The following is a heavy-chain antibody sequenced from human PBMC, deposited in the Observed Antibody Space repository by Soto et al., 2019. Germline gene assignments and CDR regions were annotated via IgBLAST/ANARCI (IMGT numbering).Heavy chain of an antibody. V-gene: IGHV4-59*01. D-gene: IGHD2-2*01. CDR2: IYYSGST. CDR1: GGSISSYY. Sequence: SETLSLTCTVSGGSISSYYWNWIRQPPGKGLEWIGYIYYSGSTNYNPSLKSRVTISVDTSKNQFSLKLSSVTAADTAVYYCARVVVVPAAFNWFDPWGQGTLVTVSS. J-gene: IGHJ5*02. CDR3: ARVVVVPAAFNWFDP.